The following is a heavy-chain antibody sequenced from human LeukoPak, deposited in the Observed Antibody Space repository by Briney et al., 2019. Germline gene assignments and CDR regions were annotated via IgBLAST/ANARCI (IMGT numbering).Heavy chain of an antibody. J-gene: IGHJ4*02. CDR3: AKDRSSGWYQGGYFDY. V-gene: IGHV3-74*01. Sequence: GGSLRLSCAASGFTFSAYWMHWVRQVPGKGLVWVSRINNDGTATFFADSVKGRFTISRDNSKNTLYLQMNSLRAEDTAVYYCAKDRSSGWYQGGYFDYWGQGTLVTVSS. CDR2: INNDGTAT. CDR1: GFTFSAYW. D-gene: IGHD6-19*01.